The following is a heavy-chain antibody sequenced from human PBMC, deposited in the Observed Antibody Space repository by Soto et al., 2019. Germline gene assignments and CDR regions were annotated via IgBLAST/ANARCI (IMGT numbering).Heavy chain of an antibody. V-gene: IGHV1-18*01. Sequence: AASVKVSCKASGYTFTSYGISWVRQAPGQGLEWMGWISAYNGNTNYAQKLQGRVTMTTDTSTSTAYMELRSLRSDDTAVYYCARDPTSTGGYYYYGMDVWGQGTTVTVSS. CDR1: GYTFTSYG. CDR2: ISAYNGNT. CDR3: ARDPTSTGGYYYYGMDV. J-gene: IGHJ6*02. D-gene: IGHD2-15*01.